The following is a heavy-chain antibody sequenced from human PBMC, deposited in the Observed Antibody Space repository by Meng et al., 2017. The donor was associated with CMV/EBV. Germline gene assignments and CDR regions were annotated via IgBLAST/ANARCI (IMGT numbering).Heavy chain of an antibody. CDR2: ISYDGSNK. D-gene: IGHD7-27*01. CDR1: FTVSSYA. Sequence: FTVSSYAMHGVRQAPGKGLEWVAVISYDGSNKYYADSVKGRFTISRDNSKNTLYLQMNSLRAEDTAVYYCARAPPGTRWGSEDYFDYWGQGTLVTVS. CDR3: ARAPPGTRWGSEDYFDY. V-gene: IGHV3-30*04. J-gene: IGHJ4*02.